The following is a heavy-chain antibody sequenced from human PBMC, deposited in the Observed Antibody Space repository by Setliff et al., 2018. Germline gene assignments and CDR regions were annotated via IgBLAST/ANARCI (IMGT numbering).Heavy chain of an antibody. J-gene: IGHJ6*03. CDR3: ARGLEGEDYFYYMDV. Sequence: SETLSLTCAAYGGTFSDYYWTWIRQPPGKGLEWIGEINHSGTTNYHPSLRSRVTISVDTSKNQFSLKVTSVTAADTAVYYCARGLEGEDYFYYMDVWGKGNTVTVSS. V-gene: IGHV4-34*01. CDR2: INHSGTT. D-gene: IGHD2-21*01. CDR1: GGTFSDYY.